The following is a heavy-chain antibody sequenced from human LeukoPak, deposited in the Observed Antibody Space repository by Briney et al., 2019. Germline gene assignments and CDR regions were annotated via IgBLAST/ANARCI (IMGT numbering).Heavy chain of an antibody. CDR3: ARAVGGDGSGSL. CDR1: GGSISSYY. Sequence: PSETLSLTCTVSGGSISSYYGSWLRQPPGKGLEWIGYIYYSGSTNYNPSLKSRVTISVDTSKNQFSLKLSSVTAADTAVYYCARAVGGDGSGSLWGPGTLVTVSS. V-gene: IGHV4-59*01. CDR2: IYYSGST. J-gene: IGHJ4*02. D-gene: IGHD3-10*01.